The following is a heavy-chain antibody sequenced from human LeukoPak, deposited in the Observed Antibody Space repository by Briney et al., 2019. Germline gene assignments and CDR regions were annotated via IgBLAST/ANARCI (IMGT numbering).Heavy chain of an antibody. Sequence: SVKVSCKASGGTFSSYTISWVRQAPGQGLEWMGRIIPILGIANYAQKFQGRVTITADKSTSTAYMELSSLRSEDTAVYYCARGRAYYGSGSYNYYYYYMDVWGKGTTVTVSS. J-gene: IGHJ6*03. CDR3: ARGRAYYGSGSYNYYYYYMDV. D-gene: IGHD3-10*01. V-gene: IGHV1-69*02. CDR2: IIPILGIA. CDR1: GGTFSSYT.